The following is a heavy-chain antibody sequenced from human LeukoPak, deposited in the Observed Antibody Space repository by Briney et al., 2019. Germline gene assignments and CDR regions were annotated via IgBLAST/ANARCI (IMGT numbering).Heavy chain of an antibody. D-gene: IGHD2-2*01. J-gene: IGHJ4*02. CDR2: IKEDGSEK. CDR1: GFTFSSYS. Sequence: GGSLRLSCAASGFTFSSYSMNWVRQAPGKGLELVANIKEDGSEKYYVDSVKGRFTISRDNAKNSLYLEMNSLRAEDTAVYYCARGGYQFDYWGQGALVTVSS. V-gene: IGHV3-7*01. CDR3: ARGGYQFDY.